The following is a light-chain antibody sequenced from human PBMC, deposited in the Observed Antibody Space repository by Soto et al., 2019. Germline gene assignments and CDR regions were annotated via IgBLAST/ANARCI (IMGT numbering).Light chain of an antibody. V-gene: IGKV1-5*01. J-gene: IGKJ5*01. Sequence: DIQMTQSPSTLSASVGDRGTITCRASQSISSWLAWYQQKPGKAPKLLIYDASSLESGVASRFSGSGSGSDFTLTISSLEPEDSAVYYCQQRSNWPSITFGQGTRLEIK. CDR1: QSISSW. CDR2: DAS. CDR3: QQRSNWPSIT.